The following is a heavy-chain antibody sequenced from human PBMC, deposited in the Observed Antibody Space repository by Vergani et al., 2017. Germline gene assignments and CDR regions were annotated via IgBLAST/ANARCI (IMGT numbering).Heavy chain of an antibody. CDR1: GGSISSSSYY. D-gene: IGHD2-21*02. J-gene: IGHJ4*02. CDR3: ARAGEMVTATKDFDY. Sequence: QLQLQESGPGLVKPSETLSLTCTVSGGSISSSSYYWGWIRQPPGKGLEWIGSIYYSGSTNYNPSLKSRVTISVDTSKNQFSLKLSSVTAADTAVYYCARAGEMVTATKDFDYWGQGTLVTVSS. V-gene: IGHV4-39*07. CDR2: IYYSGST.